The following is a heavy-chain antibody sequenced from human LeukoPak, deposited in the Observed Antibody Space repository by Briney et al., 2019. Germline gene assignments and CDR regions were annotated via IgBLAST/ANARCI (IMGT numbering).Heavy chain of an antibody. D-gene: IGHD2-15*01. CDR2: INSDGSST. J-gene: IGHJ5*02. Sequence: GGTLRPSCAPSGFTLSRYWMHWARQGPGKGQVWVSRINSDGSSTSYADSVKGRFTISRDNAKNTPYLQMNSLRAEDTAVYYCAREYSTGFDPWGQGTLVTVSS. CDR3: AREYSTGFDP. CDR1: GFTLSRYW. V-gene: IGHV3-74*01.